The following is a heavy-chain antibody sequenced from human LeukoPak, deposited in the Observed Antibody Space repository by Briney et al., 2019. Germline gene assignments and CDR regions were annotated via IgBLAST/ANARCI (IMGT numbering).Heavy chain of an antibody. J-gene: IGHJ3*01. Sequence: ASVKVSCKAAGYTFSNYNMHWVRQAPGQGLEWMGIINPRGGSTNYAQKLQGRVTMTRDTSTSTVYMELSSLRSEDTAVYYCARDGPSYDFWTGYLPHDAFDVWGQGTRVTVSS. CDR2: INPRGGST. V-gene: IGHV1-46*04. D-gene: IGHD3-3*01. CDR3: ARDGPSYDFWTGYLPHDAFDV. CDR1: GYTFSNYN.